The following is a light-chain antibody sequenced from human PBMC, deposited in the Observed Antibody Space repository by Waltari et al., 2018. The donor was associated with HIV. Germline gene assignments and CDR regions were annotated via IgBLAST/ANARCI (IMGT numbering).Light chain of an antibody. CDR3: QGWDSSSDHVV. J-gene: IGLJ2*01. CDR2: YDS. V-gene: IGLV3-21*04. Sequence: SYVLTQPPSVSVAPGKTARITCGGTNIGSKSVHWYQQKPGQAPLLVIYYDSARPSGIPERFSGSNSGNTATLTISRVEAGDEADYYCQGWDSSSDHVVFGGGTNLTVL. CDR1: NIGSKS.